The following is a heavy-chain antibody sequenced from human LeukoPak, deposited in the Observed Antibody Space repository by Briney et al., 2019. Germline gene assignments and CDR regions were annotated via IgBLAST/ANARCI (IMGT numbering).Heavy chain of an antibody. D-gene: IGHD2-2*01. CDR2: INWNGGST. J-gene: IGHJ4*02. CDR1: GFTFDDYG. V-gene: IGHV3-20*04. CDR3: AVYCSSPSCYSDY. Sequence: GGSLRLSCAASGFTFDDYGMSWVRQAPGKGLECVSGINWNGGSTGYADSVKGRFTISRDNAKNSLYLQMNSLRAEDTALYYCAVYCSSPSCYSDYWGQGTLVTVSS.